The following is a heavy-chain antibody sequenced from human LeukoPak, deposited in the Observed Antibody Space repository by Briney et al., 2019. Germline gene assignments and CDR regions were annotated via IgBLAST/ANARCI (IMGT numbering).Heavy chain of an antibody. Sequence: GGSLRLSCAASGFTFSSYSMNWVRQAPGKGLEWVSSISSSSSYIYYADSVKGRFTISRDNAKNSLYLQMNSLRAEDTAVYYCARDPLYHMTAFDYWGQGTLVTVSS. CDR1: GFTFSSYS. CDR3: ARDPLYHMTAFDY. J-gene: IGHJ4*02. D-gene: IGHD2-21*02. V-gene: IGHV3-21*01. CDR2: ISSSSSYI.